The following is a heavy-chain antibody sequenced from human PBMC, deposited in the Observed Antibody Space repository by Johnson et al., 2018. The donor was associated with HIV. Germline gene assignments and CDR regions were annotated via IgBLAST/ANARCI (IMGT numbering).Heavy chain of an antibody. Sequence: VQLVESGGGLVQPGGSLRLSCAASGFAFSSYWMNWVRQAPGKGLVWVSRISSDGRSTSYADYVKGRFTISRDNAKNTLYLQMNSLRAEDTAVYYCARGGLYSRDAFDIWCQGTMVTVSS. CDR3: ARGGLYSRDAFDI. D-gene: IGHD6-13*01. CDR1: GFAFSSYW. V-gene: IGHV3-74*02. J-gene: IGHJ3*02. CDR2: ISSDGRST.